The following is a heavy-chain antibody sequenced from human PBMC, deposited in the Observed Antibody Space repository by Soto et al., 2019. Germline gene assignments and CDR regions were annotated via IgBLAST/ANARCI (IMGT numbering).Heavy chain of an antibody. Sequence: QVQLQESGPGLVKPSQTLSLTCTVSGASTSGGGYYWSWIRQLPGKGLEWIGYVYYTGSTDYNPSLRGRVTISLDMSKNQFSLSLSSVTAADTAVYYCARGGHGDYVFHYWGQGTLVTVSS. D-gene: IGHD4-17*01. J-gene: IGHJ4*02. V-gene: IGHV4-31*03. CDR3: ARGGHGDYVFHY. CDR2: VYYTGST. CDR1: GASTSGGGYY.